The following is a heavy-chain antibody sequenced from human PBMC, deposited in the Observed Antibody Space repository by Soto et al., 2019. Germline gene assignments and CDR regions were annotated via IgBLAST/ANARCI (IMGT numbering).Heavy chain of an antibody. J-gene: IGHJ6*03. CDR3: ARAAAGHYYYYMDV. CDR1: GFTFSSYS. CDR2: ISSSSSYI. Sequence: GGSLRLSCAASGFTFSSYSMNWVRQAPGKGLEWVSSISSSSSYIYYADSVKGRFTISRDNAKNSLYLQMNSLRAEDTAVYYCARAAAGHYYYYMDVWGKGTTVTVSS. D-gene: IGHD6-13*01. V-gene: IGHV3-21*01.